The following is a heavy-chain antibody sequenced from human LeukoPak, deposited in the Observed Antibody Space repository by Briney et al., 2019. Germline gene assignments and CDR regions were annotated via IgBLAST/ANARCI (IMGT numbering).Heavy chain of an antibody. Sequence: GGSLRLSCAASGFTFDSHGMTWVRQAPGKGLEWVSGLNWNGGSTGHADSLQGRFTISRDNAKNSLYLQMTSLRAEDTALYYCARTRSSGGYSGADYWGQGTLVTVSS. CDR1: GFTFDSHG. D-gene: IGHD1-26*01. J-gene: IGHJ4*02. CDR2: LNWNGGST. V-gene: IGHV3-20*04. CDR3: ARTRSSGGYSGADY.